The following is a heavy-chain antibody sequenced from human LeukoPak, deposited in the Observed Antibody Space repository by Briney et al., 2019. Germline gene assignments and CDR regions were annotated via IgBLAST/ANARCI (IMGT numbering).Heavy chain of an antibody. CDR1: GFTFSSYG. Sequence: PGRSLRLSCAASGFTFSSYGMHWVRQAPGKGLEWVAVIRYDGSNKYYADSVKGRFTISRDNSKNTLYLQMNSLRAEDTAVYYCASEVEGYDSSKPFYWGQGTLVTVSS. J-gene: IGHJ4*02. CDR2: IRYDGSNK. CDR3: ASEVEGYDSSKPFY. D-gene: IGHD3-22*01. V-gene: IGHV3-33*01.